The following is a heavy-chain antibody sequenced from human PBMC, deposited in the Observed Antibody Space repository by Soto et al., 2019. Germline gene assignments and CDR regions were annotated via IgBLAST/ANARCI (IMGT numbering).Heavy chain of an antibody. CDR1: GFRFSSYA. J-gene: IGHJ6*02. V-gene: IGHV3-23*01. CDR2: ISATGGST. Sequence: GGSLRLSCAASGFRFSSYAMSWVRQAPGKGLDWVSVISATGGSTFYADSVKGRFTISRDNSENTMYLQMNSLKTEDTAEYYCAKGAAGPYYYYGMDVWGQGTTVTVSS. CDR3: AKGAAGPYYYYGMDV. D-gene: IGHD6-19*01.